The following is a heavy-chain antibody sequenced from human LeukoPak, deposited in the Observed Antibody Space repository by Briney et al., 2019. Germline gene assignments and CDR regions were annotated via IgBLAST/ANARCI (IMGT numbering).Heavy chain of an antibody. J-gene: IGHJ4*02. Sequence: QPGGSLRLSCAASGFTVSTNYMSWVRQTPGKGLEWVSVIYSGGSTYYTDSVKGRFTISRDNSKNTLYLQMNSLRAGDTAVYYCARDRLNYFDYWGQGTLVTVSS. D-gene: IGHD2-8*01. CDR2: IYSGGST. V-gene: IGHV3-53*01. CDR3: ARDRLNYFDY. CDR1: GFTVSTNY.